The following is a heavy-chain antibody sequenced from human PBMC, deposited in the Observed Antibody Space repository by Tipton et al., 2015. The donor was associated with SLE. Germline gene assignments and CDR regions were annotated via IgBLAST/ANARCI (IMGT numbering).Heavy chain of an antibody. D-gene: IGHD2-2*01. Sequence: TLSLTCAVSGGSISSGGYSWNWIRQPPGKGLEWIGYIYHSGSTSYNPSLKSRVTISVDRSKNQFSLKLSSVTAADTAVYYCARDRGYCSSASCYNWFDPGGQGPLVTVSS. CDR1: GGSISSGGYS. V-gene: IGHV4-30-2*01. J-gene: IGHJ5*02. CDR2: IYHSGST. CDR3: ARDRGYCSSASCYNWFDP.